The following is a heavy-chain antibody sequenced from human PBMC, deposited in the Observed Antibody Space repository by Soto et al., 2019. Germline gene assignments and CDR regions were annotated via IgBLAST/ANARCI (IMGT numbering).Heavy chain of an antibody. CDR3: ARHTIPPPHY. D-gene: IGHD1-1*01. J-gene: IGHJ4*02. V-gene: IGHV3-23*01. CDR1: GFTFSNYA. CDR2: IISSGDSP. Sequence: PGGSRRPSCAASGFTFSNYAISWGRQAPGKGLEWVSAIISSGDSPYYADSVKGRFTDSRENSKNTLYLQMNSLRVEDTATYYCARHTIPPPHYWGPGPLVTVSS.